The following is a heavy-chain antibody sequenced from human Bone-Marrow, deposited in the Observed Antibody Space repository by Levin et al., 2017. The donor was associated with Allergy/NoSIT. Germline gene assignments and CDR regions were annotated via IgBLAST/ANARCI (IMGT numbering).Heavy chain of an antibody. CDR2: IYYSGST. D-gene: IGHD1-1*01. CDR1: GGSISSYY. CDR3: ARSLYLTPLAGSEVPSPYYYYYGMDV. Sequence: SQTLSLTCTVSGGSISSYYWSWIRQPPGKGLEWIGYIYYSGSTNYNPSLKSRVTISVDTSKNQFSLKLSSVTAADTAVYYCARSLYLTPLAGSEVPSPYYYYYGMDVWGQGTTVTVSS. J-gene: IGHJ6*02. V-gene: IGHV4-59*01.